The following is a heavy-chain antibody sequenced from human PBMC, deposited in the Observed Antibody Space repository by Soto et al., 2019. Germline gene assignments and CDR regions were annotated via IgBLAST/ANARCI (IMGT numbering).Heavy chain of an antibody. D-gene: IGHD2-2*01. CDR1: GFTFDDYA. J-gene: IGHJ6*02. V-gene: IGHV3-9*01. CDR2: ISWNSGSI. CDR3: ARDNIVVVPAAFYYYYGMDV. Sequence: EVQLVESGGGLVQPGRSLRLSCAASGFTFDDYAMHWVRQAPGKGLEWVSGISWNSGSIGYADSVKGRFTISRDNAKNSLYLQMNSLRAEDTALYYCARDNIVVVPAAFYYYYGMDVWGQGTTVTVSS.